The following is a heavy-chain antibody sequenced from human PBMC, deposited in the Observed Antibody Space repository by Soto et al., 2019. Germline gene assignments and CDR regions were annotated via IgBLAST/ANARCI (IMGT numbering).Heavy chain of an antibody. CDR3: ARKGPRKDIVVVPAAIYWFDP. D-gene: IGHD2-2*02. J-gene: IGHJ5*02. CDR2: INHSGST. V-gene: IGHV4-34*01. Sequence: SETLSLTCAVYGGSFSGYYWSWIRQPPGKGLEWIGEINHSGSTNYNPSLKSRVTISVDTSKNQFSLKLSSVTAADTAVYYCARKGPRKDIVVVPAAIYWFDPWGQGTLVTVSS. CDR1: GGSFSGYY.